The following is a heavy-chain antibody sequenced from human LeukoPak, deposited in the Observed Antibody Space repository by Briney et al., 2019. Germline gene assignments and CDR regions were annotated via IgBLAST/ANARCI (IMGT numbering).Heavy chain of an antibody. J-gene: IGHJ5*02. CDR2: MYYSGST. CDR1: GGSISSSTSY. D-gene: IGHD2-2*01. CDR3: ATYHQRFDP. Sequence: SETLSLTCTVSGGSISSSTSYWGWIRQSPGKGLEWIGNMYYSGSTYYNPSLKSRVTISVDASRNLFSLKLSSLTAADTAVYYCATYHQRFDPWGQGTLVTVSS. V-gene: IGHV4-39*02.